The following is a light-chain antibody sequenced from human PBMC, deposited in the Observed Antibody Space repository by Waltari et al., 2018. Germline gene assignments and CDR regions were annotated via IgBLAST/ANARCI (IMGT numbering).Light chain of an antibody. CDR2: AIN. Sequence: QPVLPQPASVSGAPGQRVTLACPGSSSNIESYDRVHWYQHHPGTSPKVLIYAINNRPAGVPDRFSGSKSGASASLAITGRQAEDEADYYCQSFDSSLDGYVFGTGTKVTVL. J-gene: IGLJ1*01. V-gene: IGLV1-40*01. CDR3: QSFDSSLDGYV. CDR1: SSNIESYDR.